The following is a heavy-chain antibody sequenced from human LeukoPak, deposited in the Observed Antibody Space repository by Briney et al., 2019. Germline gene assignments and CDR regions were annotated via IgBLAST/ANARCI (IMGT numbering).Heavy chain of an antibody. V-gene: IGHV3-49*03. CDR1: GFTFGDYA. Sequence: GGSLRLSCTASGFTFGDYAMSWFRQAPGKGLEWVGFITSKAYGGTTEYAASMKGRFTISRDDSKSIAYLQTNSLKTEDTAVYYCTRDSSADGRRDAFDLWGQGTMVTVSS. CDR2: ITSKAYGGTT. D-gene: IGHD3-22*01. CDR3: TRDSSADGRRDAFDL. J-gene: IGHJ3*01.